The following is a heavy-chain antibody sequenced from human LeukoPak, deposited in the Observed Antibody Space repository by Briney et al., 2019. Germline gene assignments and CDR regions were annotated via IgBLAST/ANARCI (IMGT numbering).Heavy chain of an antibody. CDR2: IYTTGST. D-gene: IGHD6-19*01. Sequence: SETLSLTCTVSGGSISSYYWSWIRQPAGKGLEWIGRIYTTGSTNYNPSLKSRVTISVDTSKNQFSLKLSSVTAADTALYFCAWSSGWNYYFDYWGQGTLVTVSS. CDR1: GGSISSYY. CDR3: AWSSGWNYYFDY. V-gene: IGHV4-4*07. J-gene: IGHJ4*01.